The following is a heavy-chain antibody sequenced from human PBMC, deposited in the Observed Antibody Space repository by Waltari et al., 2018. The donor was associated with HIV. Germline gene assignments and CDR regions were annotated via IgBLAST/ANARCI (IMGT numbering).Heavy chain of an antibody. Sequence: EVQLVGSGGDLVQPGGSLRLSCAASGFSVGGSYMRWVRQAPGEGLEWVSVMYSDGTTYYAGSVKGRFTISRDNSKNTLYLQMSSLRGEDTAVYYCARQRNWNEDFDDWGQGTLVTVSS. J-gene: IGHJ4*02. CDR3: ARQRNWNEDFDD. CDR1: GFSVGGSY. V-gene: IGHV3-66*04. CDR2: MYSDGTT. D-gene: IGHD1-1*01.